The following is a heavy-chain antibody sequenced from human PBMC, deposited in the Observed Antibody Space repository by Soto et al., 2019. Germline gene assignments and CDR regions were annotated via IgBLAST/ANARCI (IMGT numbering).Heavy chain of an antibody. D-gene: IGHD3-10*01. J-gene: IGHJ6*03. V-gene: IGHV1-18*01. CDR3: ARDPVLWFGDGTLLQNKGYMDV. CDR2: ISAYNGNT. CDR1: GYTFTSYG. Sequence: ASVKVSCKASGYTFTSYGISWVRQAPGQGLEWMGWISAYNGNTNYAQKLQGRVTMTTDTSTSTAYMELRSLRSDDTAVYYCARDPVLWFGDGTLLQNKGYMDVWGKGTTVTVSS.